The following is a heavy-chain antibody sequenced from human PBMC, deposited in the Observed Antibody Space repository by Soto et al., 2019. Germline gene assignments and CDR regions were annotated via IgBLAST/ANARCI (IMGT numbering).Heavy chain of an antibody. Sequence: WGSLSLTCAVSGGSFSGYYWSWIRQPPGKGLEWIGEINHSGSTNYNPSLKSRVTITVDTAKDQFSLKLSLETAADAAGYYCACGGGHSGRKCWFDPWGQGTLVTVSS. D-gene: IGHD6-25*01. CDR2: INHSGST. CDR3: ACGGGHSGRKCWFDP. V-gene: IGHV4-34*01. CDR1: GGSFSGYY. J-gene: IGHJ5*02.